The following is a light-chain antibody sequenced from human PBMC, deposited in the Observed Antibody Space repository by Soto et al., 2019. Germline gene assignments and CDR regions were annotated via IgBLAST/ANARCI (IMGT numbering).Light chain of an antibody. CDR2: YNN. CDR3: AAWDDSLNGVI. CDR1: SSNIGSNS. V-gene: IGLV1-44*01. Sequence: QSVLTQPPSASGTPGQRVTISCSGSSSNIGSNSVNWFQQFPGAAPKVLIYYNNRRTSGVPDRFSGSKSGTSASLAISGLQSEDEADYYCAAWDDSLNGVIFGGGTKLTVL. J-gene: IGLJ2*01.